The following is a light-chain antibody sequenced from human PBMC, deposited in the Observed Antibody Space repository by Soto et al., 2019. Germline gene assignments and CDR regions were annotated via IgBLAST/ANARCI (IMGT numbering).Light chain of an antibody. CDR1: QSVSSN. CDR2: GAS. V-gene: IGKV3-15*01. J-gene: IGKJ2*01. CDR3: QQYNSWPPYT. Sequence: EVVMTQSPATVSVSPGERATLSCRASQSVSSNLAWYQQKPGQAPRLLIYGASIRATGTPARFSGSGSGTEFTLTISSLQSEDFAVYYCQQYNSWPPYTFGQGTKLEIK.